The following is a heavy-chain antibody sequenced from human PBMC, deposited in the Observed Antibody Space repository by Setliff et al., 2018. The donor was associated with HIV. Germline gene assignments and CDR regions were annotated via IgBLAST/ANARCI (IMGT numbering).Heavy chain of an antibody. V-gene: IGHV3-53*01. J-gene: IGHJ4*02. CDR2: IYTGGTT. CDR3: ARSRGTQQEEYYFDY. Sequence: PGGSLRLSCTASGFTVSSTYMNWVRQAPGKGLEWVSVIYTGGTTYYADSVKGRFTISRDNSKNTLYLQMNSLRAEDTAVYYCARSRGTQQEEYYFDYWGPGTLVTVSS. D-gene: IGHD5-12*01. CDR1: GFTVSSTY.